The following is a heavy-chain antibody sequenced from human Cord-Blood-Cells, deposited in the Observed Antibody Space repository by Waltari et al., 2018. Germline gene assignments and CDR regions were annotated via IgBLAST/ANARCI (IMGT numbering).Heavy chain of an antibody. D-gene: IGHD1-26*01. CDR1: GFTFGCYA. Sequence: QVQLVESGGGVVQPGRSLRPFCAASGFTFGCYALHWVRPAPGKGLEWVAVISYDGSNKYYADSVKGRFTISRDNSKNTLYLQMNSLRAEDTAVYYCARLQVGATVGTDDYWGQGTLVTVSS. CDR2: ISYDGSNK. J-gene: IGHJ4*02. CDR3: ARLQVGATVGTDDY. V-gene: IGHV3-30-3*01.